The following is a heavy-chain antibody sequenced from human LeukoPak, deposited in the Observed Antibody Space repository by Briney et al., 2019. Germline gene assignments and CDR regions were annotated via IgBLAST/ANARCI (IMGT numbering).Heavy chain of an antibody. J-gene: IGHJ5*02. V-gene: IGHV4-31*03. CDR3: ARGRSGCSGGSCYRRNWFDP. CDR2: IYYSGST. D-gene: IGHD2-15*01. CDR1: GGSISSGGYY. Sequence: PSQTLSLTCTVSGGSISSGGYYWSWIRQHPGKGLEWIGYIYYSGSTYYNPSLKSRVTISVDTSKNQFSLKLSSVTAADTAVYYCARGRSGCSGGSCYRRNWFDPWGQGTLVTVSS.